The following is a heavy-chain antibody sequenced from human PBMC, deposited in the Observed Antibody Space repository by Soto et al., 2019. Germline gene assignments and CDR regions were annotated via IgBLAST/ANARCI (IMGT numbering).Heavy chain of an antibody. CDR1: GFTFSDYY. CDR2: ISSSAGSI. J-gene: IGHJ4*02. D-gene: IGHD2-8*01. V-gene: IGHV3-11*01. Sequence: PGGSLRLSCAASGFTFSDYYMSWVRQAPGRGLEWVSYISSSAGSIFYADSVKGRFTISRDNAKNSVYLQMNSLRVEDTAVYYCARHIILTAGLDYWGQGTQVTVSS. CDR3: ARHIILTAGLDY.